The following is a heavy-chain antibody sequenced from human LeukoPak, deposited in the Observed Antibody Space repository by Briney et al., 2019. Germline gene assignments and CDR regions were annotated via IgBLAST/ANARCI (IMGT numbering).Heavy chain of an antibody. V-gene: IGHV4-4*02. Sequence: SETLSLTCGVSGGSISSSNWWSWVRQPPGKGLEWIGEIYHGGYTNYNPSLKSRVTISVDKSKNQFSLKLTSVTAADTAVYYCARVTTIAAAANSLDYWGQGALVTVSS. CDR3: ARVTTIAAAANSLDY. J-gene: IGHJ4*02. CDR1: GGSISSSNW. CDR2: IYHGGYT. D-gene: IGHD6-13*01.